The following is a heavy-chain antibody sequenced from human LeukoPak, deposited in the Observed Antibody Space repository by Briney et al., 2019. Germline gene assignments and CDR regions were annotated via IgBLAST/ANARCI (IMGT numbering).Heavy chain of an antibody. CDR2: IYYSGST. Sequence: PSETLSLTCTVSGGSISSYYWSWIRQPPGKGLEWIGYIYYSGSTNYNPSLKSRVTISVDTSKNQFSLQLSSVTAADTAVYYCARDCGGDCFDAFDIWGQGTMVTVSS. V-gene: IGHV4-59*01. CDR3: ARDCGGDCFDAFDI. D-gene: IGHD2-21*01. CDR1: GGSISSYY. J-gene: IGHJ3*02.